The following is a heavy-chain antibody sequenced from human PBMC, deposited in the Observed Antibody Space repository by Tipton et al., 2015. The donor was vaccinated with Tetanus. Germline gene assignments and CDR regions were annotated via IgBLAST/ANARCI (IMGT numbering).Heavy chain of an antibody. CDR2: IYYSGST. D-gene: IGHD7-27*01. CDR3: ASQFWGYWFVP. Sequence: WVRQAPGKGLEWLGSIYYSGSTYHNASLKSRVTMSVDTSKNQFSLKLGSVTAADTAIYYCASQFWGYWFVPWGPGTLVIVSS. V-gene: IGHV4-39*01. J-gene: IGHJ5*02.